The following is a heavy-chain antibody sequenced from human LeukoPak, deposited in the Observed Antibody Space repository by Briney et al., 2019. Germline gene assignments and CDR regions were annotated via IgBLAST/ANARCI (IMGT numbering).Heavy chain of an antibody. D-gene: IGHD2-2*01. Sequence: SETLSLTCTVSGGSISSGSYYWSWIRQPAGKGLEWIGRIYTSGSTNYNPSLKSRVTISVDTSKNQFSLKLSSVTAADTAVYYCARLMRYQLLFSDYWGQGTLVTVSS. CDR2: IYTSGST. CDR3: ARLMRYQLLFSDY. V-gene: IGHV4-61*02. CDR1: GGSISSGSYY. J-gene: IGHJ4*02.